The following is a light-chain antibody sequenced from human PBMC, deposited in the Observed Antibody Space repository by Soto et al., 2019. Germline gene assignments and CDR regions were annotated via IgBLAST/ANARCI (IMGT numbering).Light chain of an antibody. J-gene: IGKJ4*01. CDR2: DAS. Sequence: EIVLTQSPATLSLSPGERATLSCRASQSVGSYLAWYQQKPGQAPRLLIYDASNRATGIPARFSGSGSGTDFSFIISSLEPEDFSVYYCQQRTNWRVTFGGGTRVEIK. V-gene: IGKV3-11*01. CDR3: QQRTNWRVT. CDR1: QSVGSY.